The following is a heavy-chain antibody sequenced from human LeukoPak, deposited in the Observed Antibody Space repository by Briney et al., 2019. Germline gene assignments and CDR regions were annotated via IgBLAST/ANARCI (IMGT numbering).Heavy chain of an antibody. J-gene: IGHJ4*02. Sequence: SETLSLTCAVYGGSFSGYYWSWIRQPPGKGLEWIGEINHSGSTNYNPSLKSRVTISVDTSKNQFSLKLSSVTAAGTAVYYCARGLNKYCSGGSCYPGSWGQGTLVTVSS. D-gene: IGHD2-15*01. V-gene: IGHV4-34*01. CDR2: INHSGST. CDR3: ARGLNKYCSGGSCYPGS. CDR1: GGSFSGYY.